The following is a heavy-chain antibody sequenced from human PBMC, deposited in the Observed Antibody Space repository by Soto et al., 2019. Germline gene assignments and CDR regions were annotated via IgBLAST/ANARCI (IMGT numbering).Heavy chain of an antibody. CDR1: GGIFSTYA. Sequence: QVQLVQSGAEVKKPGSSVKVSCKASGGIFSTYAISWLRQAPGQGLEWMGGIIPLFGTPHYAQRFQGRVTITADESTSTAYMELSRLRSEDTAVYYCVRDRDDYGSGNYYNRIDFWGQGTLVTVSS. J-gene: IGHJ4*02. CDR2: IIPLFGTP. CDR3: VRDRDDYGSGNYYNRIDF. V-gene: IGHV1-69*01. D-gene: IGHD3-10*01.